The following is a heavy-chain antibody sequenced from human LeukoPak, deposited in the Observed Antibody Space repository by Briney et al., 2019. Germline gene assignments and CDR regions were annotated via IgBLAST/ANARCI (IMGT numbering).Heavy chain of an antibody. V-gene: IGHV1-2*02. CDR2: INPNSGGT. CDR3: ARMGYSSGYNWFDP. Sequence: GASVKVSCNASGYTFTGYYMHGVRQAPGQGLEWMGWINPNSGGTNYAQKFQGRVTMTRDTSISTAYMELSRLRSDDTAVYYCARMGYSSGYNWFDPWGQGTLVTVSS. J-gene: IGHJ5*02. CDR1: GYTFTGYY. D-gene: IGHD6-19*01.